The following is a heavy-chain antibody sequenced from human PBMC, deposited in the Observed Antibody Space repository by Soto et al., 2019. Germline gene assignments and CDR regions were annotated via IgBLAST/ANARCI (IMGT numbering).Heavy chain of an antibody. D-gene: IGHD2-15*01. CDR1: GDTVSSNSVA. Sequence: SQTLSLTCVCSGDTVSSNSVAWNLVRQSPSRGLEWLGRTYYRSRWYSDYAVSVRSRIDINADTSKNQVSLQLNSVTPEDTAVYFCARSEEDSDYYYYGMVVWSEGTTVTVSS. V-gene: IGHV6-1*01. J-gene: IGHJ6*04. CDR3: ARSEEDSDYYYYGMVV. CDR2: TYYRSRWYS.